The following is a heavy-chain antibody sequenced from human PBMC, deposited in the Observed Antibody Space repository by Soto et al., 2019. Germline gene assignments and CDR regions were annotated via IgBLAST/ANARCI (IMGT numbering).Heavy chain of an antibody. V-gene: IGHV3-21*01. D-gene: IGHD2-2*01. CDR1: GFTLSSYS. J-gene: IGHJ4*02. CDR2: ISSSSSYI. CDR3: ARDFVGGGVVPAGVSY. Sequence: RGSLRLSCAASGFTLSSYSMNWVRHAPGKGLEWVSSISSSSSYIHYADSVKGRFTISRDNAKNSLYLQMNSLRAEDTAVYYCARDFVGGGVVPAGVSYWGQGTLVTVSS.